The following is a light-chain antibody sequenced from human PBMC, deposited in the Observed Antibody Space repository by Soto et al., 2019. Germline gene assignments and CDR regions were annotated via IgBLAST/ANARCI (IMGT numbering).Light chain of an antibody. Sequence: QSALNQPASVSGSPGQSITISCTGTSSDVGGYNYVSWYQQHPGKAPKLMIYEVSNRPSGVSNRFSGYKSGNTASLTISGLQAEDEADYYCSSYTSSSIDYVFGTGTKLTVL. CDR1: SSDVGGYNY. CDR3: SSYTSSSIDYV. CDR2: EVS. V-gene: IGLV2-14*01. J-gene: IGLJ1*01.